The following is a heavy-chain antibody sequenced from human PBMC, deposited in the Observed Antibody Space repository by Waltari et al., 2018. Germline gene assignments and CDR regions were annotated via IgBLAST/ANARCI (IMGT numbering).Heavy chain of an antibody. CDR3: ARPVGNET. CDR1: GFSVSGVY. J-gene: IGHJ5*02. D-gene: IGHD1-26*01. Sequence: EVQLVESGGGLVQPGGSLRLSCAASGFSVSGVYMTWVRQAPGKGLQWVSIIYSGGSTYYADSVKGRFTISRDNSKNTVFLQMNSLRVDDTAVYYCARPVGNETWGPGTLVTVSS. CDR2: IYSGGST. V-gene: IGHV3-53*01.